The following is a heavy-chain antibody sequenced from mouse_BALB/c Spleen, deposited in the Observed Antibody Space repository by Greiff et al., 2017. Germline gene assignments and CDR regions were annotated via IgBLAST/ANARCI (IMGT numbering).Heavy chain of an antibody. Sequence: DVKLVESGGGLVKPGGSLKLSCAASGFTFSSYTMSWVRQTPEKRLEWVATISSGGSYTYYPDSVKGRFTISRDNAKNTLYLQMSSLKSEDTAMYYCTRDRNGDGNYDWGQGTTLTVSS. V-gene: IGHV5-6-4*01. D-gene: IGHD2-1*01. CDR1: GFTFSSYT. CDR3: TRDRNGDGNYD. J-gene: IGHJ2*01. CDR2: ISSGGSYT.